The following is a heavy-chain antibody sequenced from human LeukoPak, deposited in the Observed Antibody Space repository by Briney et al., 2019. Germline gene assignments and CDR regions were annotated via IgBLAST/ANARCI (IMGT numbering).Heavy chain of an antibody. CDR2: IRSKVYGVTT. CDR1: GFTFSSYG. CDR3: SRGVAGAAENYYYYYYYMDV. Sequence: GGSLRLSCAASGFTFSSYGMSWVRQAPGKGLEWVGFIRSKVYGVTTEYAASVKGRFTISRDDSKSIAYLQMNSLKTEDTAVYYCSRGVAGAAENYYYYYYYMDVWGKGTTVTVSS. J-gene: IGHJ6*03. V-gene: IGHV3-49*04. D-gene: IGHD6-13*01.